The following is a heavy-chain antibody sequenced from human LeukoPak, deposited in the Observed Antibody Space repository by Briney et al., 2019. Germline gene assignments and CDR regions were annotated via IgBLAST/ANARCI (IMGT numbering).Heavy chain of an antibody. CDR3: ARQPGGAPDY. CDR2: IFYSGST. V-gene: IGHV4-31*03. D-gene: IGHD1-26*01. Sequence: SQTLSLTCTVSGGSISSGGYYWSWIRQHPGKGLEWIGYIFYSGSTYYNPSLKSRVTISVDTSKNQFSLKLSAVTAADTAVYYCARQPGGAPDYWGQGTLVTVSS. CDR1: GGSISSGGYY. J-gene: IGHJ4*02.